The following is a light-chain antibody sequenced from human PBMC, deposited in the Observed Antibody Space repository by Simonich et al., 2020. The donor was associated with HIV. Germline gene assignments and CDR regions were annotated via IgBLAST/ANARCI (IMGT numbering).Light chain of an antibody. J-gene: IGLJ2*01. CDR3: SSYRSSNTML. CDR2: DVS. V-gene: IGLV2-14*01. CDR1: SSDVGDYNY. Sequence: QSALTQPASVSGSPGQSITISCTGTSSDVGDYNYVSWYQQHPGKAPKLMIYDVSNRPSGVSNRFSGSKSANTASLTISGLQAEDEADYYCSSYRSSNTMLFGGGTKLTVL.